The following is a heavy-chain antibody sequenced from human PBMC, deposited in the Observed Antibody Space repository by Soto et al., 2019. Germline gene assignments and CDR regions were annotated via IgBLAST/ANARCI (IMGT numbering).Heavy chain of an antibody. CDR2: TYYRSKWYN. CDR3: ARDLLLSYDSSGSSYDWFDP. Sequence: PSPTLSLPCAISGDSVSSNSAAWNWIRQSPSRGLEWLGRTYYRSKWYNDYAVSVKSRITINPDTSKNQFSLQLNSVTPQDSAVYYSARDLLLSYDSSGSSYDWFDPWGQGTLVTVSS. D-gene: IGHD3-22*01. J-gene: IGHJ5*02. CDR1: GDSVSSNSAA. V-gene: IGHV6-1*01.